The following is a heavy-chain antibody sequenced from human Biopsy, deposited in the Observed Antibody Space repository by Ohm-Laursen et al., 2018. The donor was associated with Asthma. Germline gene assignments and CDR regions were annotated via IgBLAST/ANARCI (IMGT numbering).Heavy chain of an antibody. J-gene: IGHJ4*02. D-gene: IGHD6-13*01. CDR2: VHSTGST. CDR3: VRATSTWSQSGPHYFDH. Sequence: DTLSLTCTVSPGSINDYYWNWIRQFPGKGLEWIGYVHSTGSTRFNPSLKSRLTISVDTSVNQVSLKLTSVTAADTAVYYCVRATSTWSQSGPHYFDHWGQGTLVTVSS. CDR1: PGSINDYY. V-gene: IGHV4-59*07.